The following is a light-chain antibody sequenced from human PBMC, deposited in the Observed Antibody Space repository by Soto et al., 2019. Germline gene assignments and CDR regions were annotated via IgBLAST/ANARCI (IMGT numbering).Light chain of an antibody. CDR1: RRDIGGYDH. CDR2: EAS. CDR3: TSYAGSYSLL. V-gene: IGLV2-8*01. Sequence: QSVLTQPPSASGSPGQSVTVSCTGTRRDIGGYDHVSWYQQHPGKAPKLMIFEASKRPSGAPDRFSASKSGNAASLTVSGLQAEDEADYYCTSYAGSYSLLFGGGTKLTVL. J-gene: IGLJ2*01.